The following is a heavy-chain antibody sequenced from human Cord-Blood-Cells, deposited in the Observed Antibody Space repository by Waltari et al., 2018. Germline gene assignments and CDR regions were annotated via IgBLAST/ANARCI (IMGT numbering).Heavy chain of an antibody. CDR1: GFTFSSYW. V-gene: IGHV3-74*01. D-gene: IGHD6-6*01. CDR3: ARVRRSSSSWYFDL. J-gene: IGHJ2*01. CDR2: INSDGSST. Sequence: EVQLVESGGGLVQPGGSLGLSCAASGFTFSSYWMHWVRQAPGKGLVWVSRINSDGSSTRYAECVKGRFTISRDNANNTLYLQMNSLRAEDTAVYYCARVRRSSSSWYFDLWGRGTLVTVSS.